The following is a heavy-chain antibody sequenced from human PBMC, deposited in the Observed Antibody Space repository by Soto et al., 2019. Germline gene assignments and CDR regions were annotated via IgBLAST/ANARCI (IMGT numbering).Heavy chain of an antibody. D-gene: IGHD4-17*01. CDR2: IYSGGST. V-gene: IGHV3-53*01. CDR3: ARDVGDYGDYAGAFDI. J-gene: IGHJ3*02. Sequence: GGSLRLSCAASGFTVSSNYMSWVRQAPGKGLEWVSVIYSGGSTYYADSVKGRFTISRDNSKITLYLQMNSLRAEDTAVYYCARDVGDYGDYAGAFDIWGQGTMVTVSS. CDR1: GFTVSSNY.